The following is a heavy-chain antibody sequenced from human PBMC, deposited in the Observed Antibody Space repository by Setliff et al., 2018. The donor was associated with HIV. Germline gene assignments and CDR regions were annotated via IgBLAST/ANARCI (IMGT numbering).Heavy chain of an antibody. V-gene: IGHV4-34*07. CDR2: LTYSGSA. CDR3: VRDDYGYNGKGLDY. Sequence: SETLSLTCAVYGGSFSGYYWSWIRQPPGKGLEWIGYLTYSGSASYNPSLKSRVTISIDTSNNQISLRLSSVTAADTAMYYCVRDDYGYNGKGLDYWGPGTLVTVSS. J-gene: IGHJ4*02. CDR1: GGSFSGYY. D-gene: IGHD4-17*01.